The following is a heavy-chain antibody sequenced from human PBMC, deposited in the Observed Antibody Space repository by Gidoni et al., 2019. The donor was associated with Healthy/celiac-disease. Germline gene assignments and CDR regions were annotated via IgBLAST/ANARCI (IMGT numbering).Heavy chain of an antibody. CDR2: ISAYNGNT. CDR1: GYTFTSYG. D-gene: IGHD3-3*01. V-gene: IGHV1-18*01. J-gene: IGHJ6*02. Sequence: QVQLVQSGAEVKKPGASVKVSCKASGYTFTSYGISWVRQAPGQGLEWMGWISAYNGNTNYAQKLQGRVTMTTDTSTSTAYMELRSLRSDDTAVYYCARGPDTIFGVATNYYYYGMDVWGQGTTVTVSS. CDR3: ARGPDTIFGVATNYYYYGMDV.